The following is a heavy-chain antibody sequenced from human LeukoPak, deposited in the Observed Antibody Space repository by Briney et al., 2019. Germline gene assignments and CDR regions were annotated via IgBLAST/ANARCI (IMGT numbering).Heavy chain of an antibody. D-gene: IGHD4-23*01. J-gene: IGHJ4*02. CDR1: GFTFSSYG. Sequence: GRSLRLSCAASGFTFSSYGMHWVRQAPGKGLEWVAFISYDGSNKYYADSVKGRFTISRDNSKNTLYLQMNSLRAEDTAVYYCARGDYGGNSPDNWGQGTLVTVSS. CDR2: ISYDGSNK. V-gene: IGHV3-30*03. CDR3: ARGDYGGNSPDN.